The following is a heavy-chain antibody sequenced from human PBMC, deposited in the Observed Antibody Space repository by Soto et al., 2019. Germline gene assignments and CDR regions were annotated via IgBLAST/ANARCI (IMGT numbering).Heavy chain of an antibody. J-gene: IGHJ6*02. D-gene: IGHD6-19*01. CDR1: GDSITSSGSY. V-gene: IGHV4-39*01. CDR3: ARHGGTSGWYPRIYYSGMNV. CDR2: IYYNGST. Sequence: QLQLQESGPGLVKLSETLSLTCTVSGDSITSSGSYWGWIRQPPGKGLEWIGRIYYNGSTYYNPSLKSRVTISVDTSKNHLSLKLTSMTAADTAMYYCARHGGTSGWYPRIYYSGMNVWGQGTTVTVSS.